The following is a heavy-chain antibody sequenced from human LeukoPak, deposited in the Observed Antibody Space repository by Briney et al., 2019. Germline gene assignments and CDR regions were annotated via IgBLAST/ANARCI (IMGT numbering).Heavy chain of an antibody. CDR2: IYHSGST. Sequence: SETLSLTCAVYGGSFSGYYWSWIRQPPGKGLEWIGYIYHSGSTYYNPSLKSRVTISVDRSKNQFSLKLSSVTAADTAVYYCARANWNVVYDYWGQGTLVTVSS. J-gene: IGHJ4*02. CDR3: ARANWNVVYDY. CDR1: GGSFSGYY. D-gene: IGHD1-1*01. V-gene: IGHV4-34*01.